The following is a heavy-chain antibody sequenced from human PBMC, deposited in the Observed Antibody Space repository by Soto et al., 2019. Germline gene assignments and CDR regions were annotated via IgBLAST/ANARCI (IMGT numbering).Heavy chain of an antibody. CDR2: ISGSGAST. V-gene: IGHV3-23*01. CDR3: AKDRLRCGWPDDASDI. CDR1: GLTFSSYA. J-gene: IGHJ3*02. D-gene: IGHD6-19*01. Sequence: PGGPLRLSCAASGLTFSSYAMSWVRQAPGKGLEWVSAISGSGASTYYADSVKGRFTVSRDNSKNTLYLQMNSLRAEDTAVYSCAKDRLRCGWPDDASDIWGQGTMVTVSS.